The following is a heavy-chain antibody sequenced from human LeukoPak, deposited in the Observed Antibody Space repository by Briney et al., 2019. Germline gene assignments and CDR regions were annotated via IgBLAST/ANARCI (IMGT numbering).Heavy chain of an antibody. V-gene: IGHV3-48*03. CDR2: ISSSGSTI. D-gene: IGHD3-22*01. Sequence: GGSLRLSCAASGFTFSSYEMNWVRQAPGKGLEWVSYISSSGSTIHYADSVKGRFTISRDNAKNSLYLQMNSLRAEDTAVYYCARDRYDKSGYHDSWAQGALVTVSS. CDR3: ARDRYDKSGYHDS. CDR1: GFTFSSYE. J-gene: IGHJ5*01.